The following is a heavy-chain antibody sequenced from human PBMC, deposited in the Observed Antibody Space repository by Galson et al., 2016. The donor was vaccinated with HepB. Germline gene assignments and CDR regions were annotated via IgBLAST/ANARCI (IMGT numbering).Heavy chain of an antibody. J-gene: IGHJ5*02. D-gene: IGHD2-2*01. CDR1: GFIFGDYA. Sequence: SLRLSCAASGFIFGDYAMHWVRQAPGKGLEWVSGISWNSGNTGYADSVKGRFTISRDNPKNSLYLQMNSRRAEDTALYYCAKAAQYCSSSSCRNWFDPWGQGTLVTFSS. V-gene: IGHV3-9*01. CDR3: AKAAQYCSSSSCRNWFDP. CDR2: ISWNSGNT.